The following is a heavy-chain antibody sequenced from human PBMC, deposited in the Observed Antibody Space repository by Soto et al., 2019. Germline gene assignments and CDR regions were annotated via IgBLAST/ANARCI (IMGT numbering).Heavy chain of an antibody. J-gene: IGHJ6*02. CDR3: ARERKAARPRGYYYYYGMDV. CDR2: ISAYNGNT. Sequence: SVKVSCKASGYTFTSYGISWVRQAPVQGLEWMGWISAYNGNTNYAQKLQGRVTMTTDTSTSTAYMELRSLRSDDTAVYYCARERKAARPRGYYYYYGMDVWGQGTTVTVSS. D-gene: IGHD6-6*01. CDR1: GYTFTSYG. V-gene: IGHV1-18*04.